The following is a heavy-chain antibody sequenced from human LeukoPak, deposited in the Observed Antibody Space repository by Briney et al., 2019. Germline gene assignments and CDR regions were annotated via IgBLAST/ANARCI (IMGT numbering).Heavy chain of an antibody. D-gene: IGHD3-22*01. CDR1: GGSISSSSYY. V-gene: IGHV4-39*01. Sequence: SETLSLTCTVSGGSISSSSYYWGWIRQPPGKGLEWIGSIYYSGSTYYNPSLKSRVTISVDTPKNQFSLKLSSVTAADTAVYYCASRYYYDSSGYFFDYWGQGTLVTVSS. CDR3: ASRYYYDSSGYFFDY. J-gene: IGHJ4*02. CDR2: IYYSGST.